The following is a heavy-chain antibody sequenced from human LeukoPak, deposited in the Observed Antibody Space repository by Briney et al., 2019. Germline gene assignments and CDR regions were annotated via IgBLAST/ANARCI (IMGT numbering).Heavy chain of an antibody. CDR2: IYYSGST. Sequence: SETLSLTCTVSGGSISSSSYYWGWIRQPPGKGLEWIGSIYYSGSTYYNPSLKSRVAISVDTSKNQFSLKLSSVTAADTAVYYCARHSEHRVVVAATGYFDYWGQGTLVTVSS. D-gene: IGHD2-15*01. CDR3: ARHSEHRVVVAATGYFDY. CDR1: GGSISSSSYY. J-gene: IGHJ4*02. V-gene: IGHV4-39*01.